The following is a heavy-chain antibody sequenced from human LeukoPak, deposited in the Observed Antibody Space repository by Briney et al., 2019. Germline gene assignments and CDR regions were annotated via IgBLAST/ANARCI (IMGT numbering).Heavy chain of an antibody. Sequence: GASVKVSCKASGYTFTSYYMHWVRQAPGQGLEWMGIINPSGGSTSYAQKFQGRVTMTRDTSTSTVYMELSSLRSEDTAVYYCARDQSPTMIVSSEYFDYWGQGTLVTVSS. V-gene: IGHV1-46*01. D-gene: IGHD3-22*01. J-gene: IGHJ4*02. CDR2: INPSGGST. CDR3: ARDQSPTMIVSSEYFDY. CDR1: GYTFTSYY.